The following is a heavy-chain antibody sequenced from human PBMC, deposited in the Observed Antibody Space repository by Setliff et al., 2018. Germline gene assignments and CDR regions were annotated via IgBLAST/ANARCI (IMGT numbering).Heavy chain of an antibody. CDR2: INPKSGGT. J-gene: IGHJ5*02. Sequence: GASVTVSCKASRYSFTNSYTHGVRPVHGRGLEWMGWINPKSGGTRYAQKFQGRVTMTRDTSISTAYMELSSLRSDDTAVSYCAREGISWLMWFDPWGQGTLVTVSS. CDR3: AREGISWLMWFDP. V-gene: IGHV1-2*02. CDR1: RYSFTNSY. D-gene: IGHD3-16*01.